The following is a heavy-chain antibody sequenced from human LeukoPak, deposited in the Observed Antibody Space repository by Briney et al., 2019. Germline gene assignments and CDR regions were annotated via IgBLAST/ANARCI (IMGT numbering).Heavy chain of an antibody. D-gene: IGHD5-12*01. CDR3: ARVSGYDWESFYDY. V-gene: IGHV4-4*02. Sequence: PSGTLSLTCVVSGGSISSNTWWSWVRQPPNKGLEWIGEIYRSGSTNYNPSLKSRVSMSIDKSKNQFSLKLSSVTAADTAVYYCARVSGYDWESFYDYWGQGTLVTVSS. J-gene: IGHJ4*02. CDR2: IYRSGST. CDR1: GGSISSNTW.